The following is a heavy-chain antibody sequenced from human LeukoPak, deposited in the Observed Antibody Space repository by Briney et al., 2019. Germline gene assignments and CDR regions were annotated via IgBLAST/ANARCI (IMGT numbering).Heavy chain of an antibody. V-gene: IGHV3-7*01. CDR2: IKQDGSEK. D-gene: IGHD1-26*01. Sequence: PEGSLRLSCAASGFTFSSYWMSWVRQAPGKGLEWVANIKQDGSEKYYVDSVKGRFTISRDNAKNSLYLQMNNLTPEDTAVYYCARDPIVGGPDYFDYWGQGTLVTVSS. J-gene: IGHJ4*02. CDR3: ARDPIVGGPDYFDY. CDR1: GFTFSSYW.